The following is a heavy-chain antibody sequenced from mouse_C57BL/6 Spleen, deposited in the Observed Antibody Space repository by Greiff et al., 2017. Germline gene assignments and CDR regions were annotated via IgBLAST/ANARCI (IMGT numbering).Heavy chain of an antibody. D-gene: IGHD1-1*01. CDR1: GFTFSSYA. CDR2: ISSGGDYI. J-gene: IGHJ4*01. Sequence: DVKLVESGEGLVKPGGSLKLSCAASGFTFSSYAMSWVRQTPEKRLEWVAYISSGGDYIYYADTVKGRFTISRDNARNTLYLQMSSLKSEDTAMYYCTRGPYYYGSSPYYAMDYWGQGTSVTVSS. V-gene: IGHV5-9-1*02. CDR3: TRGPYYYGSSPYYAMDY.